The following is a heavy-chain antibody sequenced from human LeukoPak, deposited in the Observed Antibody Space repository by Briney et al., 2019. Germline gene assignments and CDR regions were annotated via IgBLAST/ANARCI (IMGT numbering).Heavy chain of an antibody. J-gene: IGHJ3*02. CDR1: GYTFTGYY. CDR2: INPNSGAT. V-gene: IGHV1-2*02. CDR3: ARVPGRGDYVGAFDI. D-gene: IGHD4-17*01. Sequence: ASVKVSCKASGYTFTGYYIRWVRQAPGQGLEWMGWINPNSGATNYAQKFQGRVTMTRDTSISTAYMELSRLRSDDTAVYYCARVPGRGDYVGAFDIWGQGTMVTVSS.